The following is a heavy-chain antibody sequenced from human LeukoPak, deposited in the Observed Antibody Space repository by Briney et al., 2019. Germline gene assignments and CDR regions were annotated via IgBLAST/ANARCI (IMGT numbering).Heavy chain of an antibody. V-gene: IGHV3-30*02. D-gene: IGHD3-10*01. Sequence: GGSLRLSCAAPGFTFSSYGMHWVRQAPGKGLEWVAFIRYDGSSQRYTDSVKGRFTISRDNSKNTVYLQMNSLRAEDTAVYYCAKRRDVAGGGSGAFDYWGQGSLVTVSS. CDR3: AKRRDVAGGGSGAFDY. J-gene: IGHJ4*02. CDR1: GFTFSSYG. CDR2: IRYDGSSQ.